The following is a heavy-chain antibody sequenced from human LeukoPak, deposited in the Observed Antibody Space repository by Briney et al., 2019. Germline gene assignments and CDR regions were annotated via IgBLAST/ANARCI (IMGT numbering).Heavy chain of an antibody. J-gene: IGHJ6*03. D-gene: IGHD3-22*01. CDR3: ARLEDSYYYMDV. CDR1: GYTFTSYG. V-gene: IGHV1-18*01. Sequence: AAVKVSCKASGYTFTSYGISWVRQAPGQGLEWMGWISAYNGNTNYAQRLQGRVTMTTDTSTSTAYMELSRLRSDDTAVYYCARLEDSYYYMDVWGKGTTVTVSS. CDR2: ISAYNGNT.